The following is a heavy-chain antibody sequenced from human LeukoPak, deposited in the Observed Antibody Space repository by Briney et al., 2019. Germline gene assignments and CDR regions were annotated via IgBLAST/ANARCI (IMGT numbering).Heavy chain of an antibody. Sequence: GGSLRLSCAASGFTFSDYYMSWIRQAPGKGLAWVSYISSRSGSSIYYADSVKGRFTISRDNAKNSLYLQMNSLRAEDTAVYYCARDPNGSGSPLDYWGQGTLVTVSS. J-gene: IGHJ4*02. CDR1: GFTFSDYY. CDR2: ISSRSGSSI. V-gene: IGHV3-11*04. D-gene: IGHD3-10*01. CDR3: ARDPNGSGSPLDY.